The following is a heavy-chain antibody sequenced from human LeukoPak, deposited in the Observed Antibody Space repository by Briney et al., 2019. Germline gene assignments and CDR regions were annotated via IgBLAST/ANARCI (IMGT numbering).Heavy chain of an antibody. V-gene: IGHV1-2*02. Sequence: SVKVSCKASGYTFTGYYMHWVRQAPGQGLEWMGWINPNSGGTNYAQKFQGRVTMTRDTSISTAYMELSRLRSDDTAVYYCARESAAAVPFDYWGQGTLVTVSS. CDR1: GYTFTGYY. J-gene: IGHJ4*02. D-gene: IGHD6-13*01. CDR2: INPNSGGT. CDR3: ARESAAAVPFDY.